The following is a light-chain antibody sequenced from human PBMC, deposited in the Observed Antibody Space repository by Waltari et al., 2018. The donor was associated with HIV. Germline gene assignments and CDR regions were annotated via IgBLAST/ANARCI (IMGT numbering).Light chain of an antibody. CDR2: EVT. CDR3: SSYTSTITYVV. CDR1: SSDIGSYNS. Sequence: QSALTQPASVSGSPGQSITISCPGPSSDIGSYNSVSWYQQHPGKAPKLMIYEVTNRPSGVSNRFSGSKSGNTASQTISGLQAEDEADYYCSSYTSTITYVVFGGGTKLTVL. J-gene: IGLJ2*01. V-gene: IGLV2-14*01.